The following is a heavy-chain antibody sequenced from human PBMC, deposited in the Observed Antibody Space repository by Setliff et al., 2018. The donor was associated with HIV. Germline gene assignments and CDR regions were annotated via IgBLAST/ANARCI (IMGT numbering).Heavy chain of an antibody. CDR2: IYTSVNM. D-gene: IGHD2-21*02. J-gene: IGHJ6*03. V-gene: IGHV4-4*07. CDR3: TRDLWGDDYYYNNMDV. Sequence: SETLSLTCTVSGASISSYYWNWFRQPAGKGLESLGRIYTSVNMIYNPSLKSRVTMSADTSRNQLSLKLSSVTAADTAVYYCTRDLWGDDYYYNNMDVWGKGTTVTVSS. CDR1: GASISSYY.